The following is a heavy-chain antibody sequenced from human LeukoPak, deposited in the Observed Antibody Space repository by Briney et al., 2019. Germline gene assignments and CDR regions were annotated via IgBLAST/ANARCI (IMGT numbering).Heavy chain of an antibody. Sequence: GGSLRLSCEASGFTFSSYAMSWVRQAPGKGLGWVSGIIDSGDSTYYANSVKGRFTISRDNSKNTLYLQMNSLRAEDTAVYYCAKLGGQEVYNYYVGVWRKGTTVAVSS. CDR2: IIDSGDST. CDR3: AKLGGQEVYNYYVGV. J-gene: IGHJ6*03. V-gene: IGHV3-23*01. D-gene: IGHD3-16*01. CDR1: GFTFSSYA.